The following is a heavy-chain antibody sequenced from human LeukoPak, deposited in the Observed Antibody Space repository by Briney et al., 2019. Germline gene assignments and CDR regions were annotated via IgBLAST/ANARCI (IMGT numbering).Heavy chain of an antibody. J-gene: IGHJ4*02. D-gene: IGHD2-2*01. V-gene: IGHV4-30-4*01. CDR2: IYYSGST. CDR3: ARRRSYHFDY. Sequence: PSETLSLTCTVSGGSISSGNYYWTWIRQPPGKGLEWIGYIYYSGSTYYNPSLKSRVTISVDTSKNQFSLKLSSVTAADTAVYYCARRRSYHFDYWGQGTLVTVSS. CDR1: GGSISSGNYY.